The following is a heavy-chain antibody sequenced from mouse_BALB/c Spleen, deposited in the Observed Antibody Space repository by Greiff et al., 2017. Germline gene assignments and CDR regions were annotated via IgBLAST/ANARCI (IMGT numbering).Heavy chain of an antibody. D-gene: IGHD4-1*01. J-gene: IGHJ2*01. CDR1: GYAFSSYW. CDR2: IYPGDGDT. CDR3: AKGGNWANFDY. V-gene: IGHV1-80*01. Sequence: QVQLQQSGAELVRPGSSVKISCKASGYAFSSYWMNWVKQRPGQGLEWIGQIYPGDGDTNYNGKFKGKATLTADKSSSTAYMQLSSLTSEDSAVYFCAKGGNWANFDYWGQGTTLTVSS.